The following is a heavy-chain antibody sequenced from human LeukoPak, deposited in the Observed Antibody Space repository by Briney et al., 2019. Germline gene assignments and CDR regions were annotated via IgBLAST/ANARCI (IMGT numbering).Heavy chain of an antibody. CDR1: GYTFTGYY. CDR2: INPNSGGT. Sequence: ASVKASCKASGYTFTGYYMHWVRQAPGQGLEWMGWINPNSGGTNYAQKFQGRVTMTRDTSISTAYMELSRLRSDDTAVYYCARGPSGSYWNWFDPWGQGTLVTVSS. J-gene: IGHJ5*02. CDR3: ARGPSGSYWNWFDP. D-gene: IGHD1-26*01. V-gene: IGHV1-2*02.